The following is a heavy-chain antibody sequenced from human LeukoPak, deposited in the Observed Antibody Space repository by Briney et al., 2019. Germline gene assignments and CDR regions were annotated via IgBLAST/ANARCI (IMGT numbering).Heavy chain of an antibody. V-gene: IGHV3-48*02. Sequence: GGSLRLSCAASGFTFTDYSINWVRQAPGKGLEWVSFISRSSAIIYYADSVKGRFTTSRDNAKNSLYLQTNTLRDEDTAVYYCARDLSYAFDIWGQGTMVTVSS. CDR3: ARDLSYAFDI. J-gene: IGHJ3*02. CDR2: ISRSSAII. CDR1: GFTFTDYS.